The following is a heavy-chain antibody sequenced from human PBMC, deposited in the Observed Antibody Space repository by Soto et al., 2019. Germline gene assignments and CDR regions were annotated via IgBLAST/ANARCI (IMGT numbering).Heavy chain of an antibody. J-gene: IGHJ6*02. Sequence: ASVKVSCKASGYTFTSYGISWVRQAPGQGLEWMGWISAYNGNTNYAQKLQGWVTMTRDTSISTAYMELSRLRSDDTAVYYCARDIVVVPAALTPYYYYYGMDVWGQGTTVTVSS. CDR3: ARDIVVVPAALTPYYYYYGMDV. CDR1: GYTFTSYG. V-gene: IGHV1-18*01. D-gene: IGHD2-2*01. CDR2: ISAYNGNT.